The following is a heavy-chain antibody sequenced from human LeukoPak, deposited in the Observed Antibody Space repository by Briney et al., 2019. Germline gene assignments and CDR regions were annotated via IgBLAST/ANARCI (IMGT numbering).Heavy chain of an antibody. CDR1: GGSISSSSYY. V-gene: IGHV4-39*07. CDR3: ARDWGRGAGP. D-gene: IGHD1-26*01. CDR2: IYYSGST. Sequence: PSETLSLTCTVSGGSISSSSYYWGWIRQPPGKGLEWIGSIYYSGSTYYNPSLKSRVTISVDTSKNQFSLKLSSVTAADTAVYYCARDWGRGAGPWGQGTLVTVSS. J-gene: IGHJ5*02.